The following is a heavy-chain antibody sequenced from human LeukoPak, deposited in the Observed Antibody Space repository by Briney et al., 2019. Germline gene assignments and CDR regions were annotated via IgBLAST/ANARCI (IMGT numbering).Heavy chain of an antibody. J-gene: IGHJ4*02. CDR3: ARIFTDSSDYYSEY. CDR1: GGSISGYY. Sequence: SETLSLTCSVSGGSISGYYWGWIRQPPGKGLEWIGYIHYSGSTNYNPSLKSRVTISVDTSKNQFSLKLSSVTAADTAVFYCARIFTDSSDYYSEYWGQGTLVTVSS. D-gene: IGHD3-22*01. V-gene: IGHV4-59*01. CDR2: IHYSGST.